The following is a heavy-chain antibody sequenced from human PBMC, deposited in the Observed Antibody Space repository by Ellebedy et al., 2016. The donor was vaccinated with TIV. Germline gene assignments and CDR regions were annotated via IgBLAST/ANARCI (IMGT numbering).Heavy chain of an antibody. CDR2: VYYSGVT. CDR3: ASHVPVRRPEWHPLKGTFDN. CDR1: GGSISSSFHY. J-gene: IGHJ4*02. D-gene: IGHD1-7*01. V-gene: IGHV4-39*01. Sequence: MPSETLSLTCTVSGGSISSSFHYWGWIRQPPGKGLEWIGSVYYSGVTYYQPSLKSRVTVSIDTSKNQFTLNLYSVTAADTAMYFCASHVPVRRPEWHPLKGTFDNWGQGTVVTVSS.